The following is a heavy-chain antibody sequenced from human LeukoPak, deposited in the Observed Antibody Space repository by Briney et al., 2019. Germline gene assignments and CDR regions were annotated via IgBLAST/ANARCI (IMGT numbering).Heavy chain of an antibody. V-gene: IGHV3-7*01. Sequence: GGSLRLSCAASGFTFSSYWMSWVRQAPGKGLEWVANIKQDGSEKYYVDSVKGRFTISRDNAKNSLYLQMNSLRAEDTAVYYCASEAAAGPMDVWGQGTTVTVSS. D-gene: IGHD6-13*01. CDR2: IKQDGSEK. J-gene: IGHJ6*02. CDR1: GFTFSSYW. CDR3: ASEAAAGPMDV.